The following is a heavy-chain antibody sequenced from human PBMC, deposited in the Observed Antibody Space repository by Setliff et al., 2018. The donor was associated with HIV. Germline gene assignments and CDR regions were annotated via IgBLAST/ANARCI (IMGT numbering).Heavy chain of an antibody. CDR2: ISSDGSEK. Sequence: GGSLRLSCAASGFSFRHYGMHWVRQAPGKGLEWVAFISSDGSEKYYADSAKGRLTISRDNSKYTLFLQMNSLRAGDTAVYYCAKVGSSGYYEMCDYWGQGTLVTVSS. V-gene: IGHV3-30*02. CDR3: AKVGSSGYYEMCDY. CDR1: GFSFRHYG. J-gene: IGHJ4*02. D-gene: IGHD5-12*01.